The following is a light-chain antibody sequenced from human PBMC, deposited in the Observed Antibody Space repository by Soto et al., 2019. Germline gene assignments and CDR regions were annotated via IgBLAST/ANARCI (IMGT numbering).Light chain of an antibody. CDR2: EVS. V-gene: IGLV2-14*01. CDR1: SSDVGGYNY. Sequence: QSVLTQPASVSGSPGQSITISCTGSSSDVGGYNYVSWYQQHPDKAPKLMIYEVSNRPSGVSNRFSGSKSGNTASLTISGLQAEDEADYYCSSHTTTKTLVFGGGTKLTVL. CDR3: SSHTTTKTLV. J-gene: IGLJ2*01.